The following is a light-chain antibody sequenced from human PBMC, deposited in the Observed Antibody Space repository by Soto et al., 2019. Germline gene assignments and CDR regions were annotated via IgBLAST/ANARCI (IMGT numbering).Light chain of an antibody. CDR2: GAS. CDR3: QQYNNWPIT. V-gene: IGKV3-15*01. CDR1: ESVSSN. J-gene: IGKJ5*01. Sequence: MSEPPAALSVSPGERAILSGRASESVSSNLAWYQQRPGQAPRLLIYGASTRATDTPVRFRGSGSGTEFTLTISSLQSEDFAVYYCQQYNNWPITLCQGTRLEI.